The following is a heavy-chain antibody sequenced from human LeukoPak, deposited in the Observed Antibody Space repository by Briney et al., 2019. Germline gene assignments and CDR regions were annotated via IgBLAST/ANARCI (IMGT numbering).Heavy chain of an antibody. CDR3: ARVYSSSPDFDY. D-gene: IGHD6-13*01. J-gene: IGHJ4*02. CDR2: INPNSGGT. Sequence: ASVKVSCKASGYTFTGYYMHWVRQAPGQGLEWTGWINPNSGGTNYAQKFQGRVTMTRDTSISTAYMELSRLRSDDTAVYYCARVYSSSPDFDYWGQGTLVTVSS. V-gene: IGHV1-2*02. CDR1: GYTFTGYY.